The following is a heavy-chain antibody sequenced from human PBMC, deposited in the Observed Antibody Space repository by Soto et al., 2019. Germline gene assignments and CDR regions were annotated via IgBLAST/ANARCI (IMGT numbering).Heavy chain of an antibody. CDR2: ISGSGGST. CDR3: AKDRQLASSYRGVINY. V-gene: IGHV3-23*01. D-gene: IGHD3-10*01. Sequence: EVQLLESGGGLVQPGGSLRLSCAASGFTFSSYAMSWVRQAPGKGLEWVSAISGSGGSTYYADSVKGRFTISRDNSKNTLYLQRNSLRAEDTAVYYCAKDRQLASSYRGVINYWGQGTLVTVSS. J-gene: IGHJ4*02. CDR1: GFTFSSYA.